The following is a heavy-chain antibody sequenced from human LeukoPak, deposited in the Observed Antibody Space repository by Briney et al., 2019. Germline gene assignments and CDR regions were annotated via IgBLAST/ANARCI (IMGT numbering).Heavy chain of an antibody. D-gene: IGHD3-16*01. Sequence: ASVKVSCKASGYTFTSNYIHWVRQAPGQGLEWMGIINPSGGSTNYAQKFQGRVTMTSDTSMNTAYMELSSLRSDDTAVYYCTRSGFGGGVHFDYWGQGTPVTVSS. J-gene: IGHJ4*02. CDR3: TRSGFGGGVHFDY. V-gene: IGHV1-46*01. CDR2: INPSGGST. CDR1: GYTFTSNY.